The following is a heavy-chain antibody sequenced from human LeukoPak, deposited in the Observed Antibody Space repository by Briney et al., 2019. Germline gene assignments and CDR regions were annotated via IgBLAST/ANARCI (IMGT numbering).Heavy chain of an antibody. D-gene: IGHD3-10*01. Sequence: AGSLRLSCAASGFTFSSYAMSWVRQAPGKGLEWVSAISGSDGSTYYADSVKGRFTISRDNSKNTLYLQMNSLRAEDTAVYYCAKGGMVRGVMNYWGQGTLVTVSS. J-gene: IGHJ4*02. V-gene: IGHV3-23*01. CDR3: AKGGMVRGVMNY. CDR2: ISGSDGST. CDR1: GFTFSSYA.